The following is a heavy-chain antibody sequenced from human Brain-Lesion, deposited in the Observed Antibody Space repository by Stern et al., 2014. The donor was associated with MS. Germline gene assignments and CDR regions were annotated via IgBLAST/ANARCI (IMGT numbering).Heavy chain of an antibody. V-gene: IGHV4-39*01. CDR2: VYFSGST. CDR1: GGSLSDSSYY. J-gene: IGHJ2*01. Sequence: QVQLQESGPGLVKPSQTLSLTCTGSGGSLSDSSYYWGWIRQSPGKGLEWIGSVYFSGSTHYNPSLQRRGTLSGYTSKHQSTLTVNSMPAADTAMYYCATRTTMATRSYWYFDLWGRGTLVTVSS. D-gene: IGHD4-23*01. CDR3: ATRTTMATRSYWYFDL.